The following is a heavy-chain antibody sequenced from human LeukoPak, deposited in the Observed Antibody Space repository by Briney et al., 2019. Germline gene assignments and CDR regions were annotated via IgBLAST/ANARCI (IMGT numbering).Heavy chain of an antibody. CDR3: AKGVEYDILTGYSDDAFDI. D-gene: IGHD3-9*01. V-gene: IGHV3-23*01. CDR1: GFTFSSYA. CDR2: ISGSGGST. J-gene: IGHJ3*02. Sequence: GGSLRLSCAASGFTFSSYAMSWVRQAPGKGPEWVSAISGSGGSTYYADSVKGRFTISRDNSKNALYLQMNSLRAEDTAVYYCAKGVEYDILTGYSDDAFDIWGQGTMVTVSS.